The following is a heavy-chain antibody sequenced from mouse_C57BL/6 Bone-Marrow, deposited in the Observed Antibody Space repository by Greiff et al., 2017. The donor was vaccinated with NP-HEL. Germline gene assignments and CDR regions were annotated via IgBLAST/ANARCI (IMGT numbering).Heavy chain of an antibody. Sequence: EVMLVESGEGLVKPGGSLKLSCAASGFTFSSYAMSWVRQTPEKRLEWVAYISSGGDYIYYADTVKGRFTIYRDNARYTLYLQMSSLKSEDTAMYYCTRVITTDAMDYWGQGTSVTVSS. CDR3: TRVITTDAMDY. V-gene: IGHV5-9-1*02. CDR2: ISSGGDYI. J-gene: IGHJ4*01. CDR1: GFTFSSYA. D-gene: IGHD1-1*01.